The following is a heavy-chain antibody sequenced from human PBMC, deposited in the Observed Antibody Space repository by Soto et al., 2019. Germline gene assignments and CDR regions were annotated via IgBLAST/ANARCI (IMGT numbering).Heavy chain of an antibody. CDR1: GYTXSSYA. J-gene: IGHJ5*02. CDR3: ARARITMIVVVPFDP. D-gene: IGHD3-22*01. V-gene: IGHV1-3*01. CDR2: INGGNGNT. Sequence: SXKVSFKASGYTXSSYAMDLVRQAPGQSLEWMGWINGGNGNTKYSKKFQGRVTISRDTSASKAYMELSSLRSQHTAVYYCARARITMIVVVPFDPWGQGTLGTVS.